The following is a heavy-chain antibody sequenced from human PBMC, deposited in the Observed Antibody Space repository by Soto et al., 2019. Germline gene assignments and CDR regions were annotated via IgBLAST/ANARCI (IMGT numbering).Heavy chain of an antibody. CDR3: AKGDLMDV. V-gene: IGHV3-23*01. CDR2: ISGSGGST. J-gene: IGHJ6*02. Sequence: EVQLLESGGGLVQPGGSLSISWAASGFTFSSYAMSWVRQAPGKGLEWVSAISGSGGSTYYADSVKGRFTISRDNSKNTLYLQMNSLRAEDTAVYYRAKGDLMDVWGQGTTVTVSS. CDR1: GFTFSSYA.